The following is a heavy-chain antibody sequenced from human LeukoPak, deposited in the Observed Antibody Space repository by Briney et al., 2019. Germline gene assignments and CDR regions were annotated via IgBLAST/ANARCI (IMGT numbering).Heavy chain of an antibody. CDR3: ARTVPGYFFDY. CDR2: INTDGSST. V-gene: IGHV3-74*01. CDR1: GFTFSSYW. J-gene: IGHJ4*02. Sequence: GGSLRLSCAASGFTFSSYWMHWVGQAPGKGLVWVSRINTDGSSTSYADSVKGRFTISRDNAKNTLYLQMNSLRAEDTAVYYCARTVPGYFFDYWGQGTLVTVSS. D-gene: IGHD3-10*01.